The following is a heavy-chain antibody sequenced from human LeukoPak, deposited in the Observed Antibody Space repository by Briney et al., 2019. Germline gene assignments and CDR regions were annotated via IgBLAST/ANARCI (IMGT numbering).Heavy chain of an antibody. CDR2: ISYDGSNK. D-gene: IGHD4-17*01. CDR1: GFTFSSYA. CDR3: ARVGATVTTPYYFDY. J-gene: IGHJ4*02. Sequence: GRSLRLSCAASGFTFSSYAMHWVRQAPGKGLEWVAVISYDGSNKYYADSVKGRFTISRDNSKNTLYLQMNSLRAEDTAVYYCARVGATVTTPYYFDYWGQGTLVTVSS. V-gene: IGHV3-30*04.